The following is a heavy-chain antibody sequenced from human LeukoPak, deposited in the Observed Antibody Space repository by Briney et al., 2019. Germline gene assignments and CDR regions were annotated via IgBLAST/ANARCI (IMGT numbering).Heavy chain of an antibody. D-gene: IGHD3-9*01. J-gene: IGHJ4*02. V-gene: IGHV1-18*01. Sequence: GASVKVSCKASGYRFPTYGIHWVRQAPGQGLEWMGWINIDDGNTEYAQKFHGRVTLTRDTSTSIAYTELRSLTSDDTALYYCGRVYCDILTGFPSYSDYWGQGTLVTVSS. CDR2: INIDDGNT. CDR1: GYRFPTYG. CDR3: GRVYCDILTGFPSYSDY.